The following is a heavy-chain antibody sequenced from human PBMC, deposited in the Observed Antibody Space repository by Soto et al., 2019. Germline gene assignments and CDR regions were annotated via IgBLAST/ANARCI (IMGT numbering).Heavy chain of an antibody. V-gene: IGHV5-51*01. Sequence: PGESLKLSCNGSGYSFTSYWIGWVRQLPGKVLEWMGIIYPGDSDTRYSPFFQGQVTISADKSISTAYLQWSSLKASDTAMYYCARLAGGLRWEPPRSAFDIRGQGTMVTVSS. J-gene: IGHJ3*02. CDR1: GYSFTSYW. D-gene: IGHD1-26*01. CDR3: ARLAGGLRWEPPRSAFDI. CDR2: IYPGDSDT.